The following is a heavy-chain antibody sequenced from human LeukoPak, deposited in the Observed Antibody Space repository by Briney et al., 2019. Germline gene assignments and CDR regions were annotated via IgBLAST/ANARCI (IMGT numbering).Heavy chain of an antibody. CDR3: ARVRHDPLEYGYYMDV. V-gene: IGHV4-34*01. CDR1: GGSFSGFY. J-gene: IGHJ6*03. D-gene: IGHD3-3*01. Sequence: SETLSLTCAVDGGSFSGFYWSWVRQTPGKGLEWIGDINLTGNTNYNPSLTDYNPSLKSRVTISVDSSNDELSLKVTSLTAADXGVYYXARVRHDPLEYGYYMDVWGKGTTVTVSS. CDR2: INLTGNT.